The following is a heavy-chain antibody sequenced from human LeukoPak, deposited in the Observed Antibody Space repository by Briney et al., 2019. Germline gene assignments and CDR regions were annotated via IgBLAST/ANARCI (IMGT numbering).Heavy chain of an antibody. CDR3: ARRGPLGSAFDI. J-gene: IGHJ3*02. CDR1: GYSISSGYY. Sequence: SETLSLTCTVSGYSISSGYYWGWIRQPPGQGLEWIGSIFHRGSTYYNPSLKSRVTISVDTSKNQFSLKLSSVTAADTAVYYCARRGPLGSAFDIWGQGTMVTVSS. CDR2: IFHRGST. D-gene: IGHD1-26*01. V-gene: IGHV4-38-2*02.